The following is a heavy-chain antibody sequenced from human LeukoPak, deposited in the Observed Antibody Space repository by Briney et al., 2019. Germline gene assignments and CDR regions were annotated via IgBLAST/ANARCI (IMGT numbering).Heavy chain of an antibody. J-gene: IGHJ4*02. D-gene: IGHD3-9*01. V-gene: IGHV4-59*01. CDR1: GGSFSGYY. CDR3: ARGNDFLTGYYAFDY. CDR2: INYSGST. Sequence: SETLSLTCAVYGGSFSGYYWTWIRQPPGKGLEWIGYINYSGSTNHNPSLKSRVTISVDTSKNQFSLKLSSVTAADTAVYYCARGNDFLTGYYAFDYWGQETLVTVSS.